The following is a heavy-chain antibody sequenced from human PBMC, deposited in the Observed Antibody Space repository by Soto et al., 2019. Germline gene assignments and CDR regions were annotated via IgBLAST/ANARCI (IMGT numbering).Heavy chain of an antibody. V-gene: IGHV1-2*02. D-gene: IGHD4-17*01. CDR3: ARDYGDYDNWFDP. Sequence: GASVKVSCKASGYTFTGYFMHWVRQAPGQGLEWMGWINPNSGGTSYAQKFQGRVTMTRDTSISTAYMELTRLRSDDTAVYYCARDYGDYDNWFDPWGQGTLVTAPQ. CDR2: INPNSGGT. CDR1: GYTFTGYF. J-gene: IGHJ5*02.